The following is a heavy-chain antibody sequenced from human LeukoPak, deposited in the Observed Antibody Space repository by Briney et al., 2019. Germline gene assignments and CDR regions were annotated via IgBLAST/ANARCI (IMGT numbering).Heavy chain of an antibody. CDR3: ATDHGSSGYYLVS. Sequence: GASVKVSCKVSGYTLTELSMHWVRQAPGRGLEWMGGFDPEDGETIYAQKFQGRVTMTEDTSTDTAYMELSSLRSEDTAVYYCATDHGSSGYYLVSWGQGTLVTVSS. V-gene: IGHV1-24*01. CDR1: GYTLTELS. J-gene: IGHJ4*02. D-gene: IGHD3-22*01. CDR2: FDPEDGET.